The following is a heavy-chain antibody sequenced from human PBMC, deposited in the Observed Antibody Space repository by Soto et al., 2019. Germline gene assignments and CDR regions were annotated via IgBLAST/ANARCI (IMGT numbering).Heavy chain of an antibody. CDR3: ARVLDYYGSGTFGEVACDY. Sequence: QVQLVESGGGVVQPGTSLRLSCVASGFTFSGYGMNWVRQAPGKGLEWVGVIWYDGGNEYYADSVKGRFTISRENSKNTLYLQMNSLRADDTDVYSCARVLDYYGSGTFGEVACDYWGQGTKVTVSS. J-gene: IGHJ4*02. CDR2: IWYDGGNE. D-gene: IGHD3-10*01. CDR1: GFTFSGYG. V-gene: IGHV3-33*01.